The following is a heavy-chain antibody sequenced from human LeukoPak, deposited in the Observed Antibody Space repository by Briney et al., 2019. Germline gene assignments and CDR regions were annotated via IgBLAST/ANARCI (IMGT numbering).Heavy chain of an antibody. D-gene: IGHD1-1*01. J-gene: IGHJ4*02. CDR1: GFTFSHYG. CDR3: AKDFNWAFDY. V-gene: IGHV3-30*02. Sequence: QPGGSLRLSCATSGFTFSHYGMHWDRQAPGRGLDWVAHIRYDESDKYYADSVKGRFTISRDISKNTVYLQMNSLRVEDTAVYYCAKDFNWAFDYWGQGTLVTVSS. CDR2: IRYDESDK.